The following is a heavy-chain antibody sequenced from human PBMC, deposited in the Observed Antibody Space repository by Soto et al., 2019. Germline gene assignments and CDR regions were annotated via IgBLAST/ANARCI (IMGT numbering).Heavy chain of an antibody. CDR1: GYMFPIYH. CDR2: IDPSDSRT. V-gene: IGHV5-10-1*01. Sequence: GESLKLSCEASGYMFPIYHISWVRQMPGKGLEWVGKIDPSDSRTMYRPSSRARITISVDKSINTAYLEWGRLKASDTAMYYCARHDYNGEFDGWGQGTQVTVSS. J-gene: IGHJ4*02. CDR3: ARHDYNGEFDG. D-gene: IGHD2-8*01.